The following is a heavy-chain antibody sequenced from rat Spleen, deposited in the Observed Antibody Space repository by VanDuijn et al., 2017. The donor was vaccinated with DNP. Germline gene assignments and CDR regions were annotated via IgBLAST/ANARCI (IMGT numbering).Heavy chain of an antibody. V-gene: IGHV3-1*01. CDR2: ISFSGST. Sequence: EVQLQESGPGLVKPSQSLSLTCSVTGYSITSNYGGWIRKSPGNKMEWSGHISFSGSTNYHPSLKSRISITRDTSKNQFFLHLNSVTTEDTATYYCARWVWYFDYWGQGVMVTVSS. J-gene: IGHJ2*01. CDR1: GYSITSNY. CDR3: ARWVWYFDY.